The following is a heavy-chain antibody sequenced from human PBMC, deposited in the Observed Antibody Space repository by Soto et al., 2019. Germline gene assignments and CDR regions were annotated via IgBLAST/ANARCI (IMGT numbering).Heavy chain of an antibody. CDR3: ARDRSLPGLTP. Sequence: SVKVSCKASGGTFSNSAIIWVRQAPGQGLEWMGGILPIFGTPNYAQKFQGRLTISADEFSSTAYMELSSLRSEDTAVYYCARDRSLPGLTPWGQGTLVTVSS. CDR2: ILPIFGTP. CDR1: GGTFSNSA. J-gene: IGHJ5*02. V-gene: IGHV1-69*13. D-gene: IGHD3-9*01.